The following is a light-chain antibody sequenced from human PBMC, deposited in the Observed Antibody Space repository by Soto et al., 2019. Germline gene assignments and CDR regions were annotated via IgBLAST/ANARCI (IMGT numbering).Light chain of an antibody. CDR1: RSDIGSYNF. Sequence: QSALNQPASVSESPGQSITISCTGSRSDIGSYNFVSWYQLHPGKAPKLLIYEVSERPSGVSNRFSGSKSGNTASLTISGLQAEDEADYYCCSYAGGGTWVFGGGTKLTV. CDR2: EVS. CDR3: CSYAGGGTWV. J-gene: IGLJ3*02. V-gene: IGLV2-23*02.